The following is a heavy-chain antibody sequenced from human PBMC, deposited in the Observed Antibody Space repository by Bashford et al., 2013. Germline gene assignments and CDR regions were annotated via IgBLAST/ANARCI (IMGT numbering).Heavy chain of an antibody. D-gene: IGHD3-10*01. CDR3: ARHYYGSGSYY. CDR1: SFSLSDYY. J-gene: IGHJ4*02. Sequence: GGSLRLSCAASSFSLSDYYMNWIRQAPGKGLEWVSYISSSDTTTTIYYADSVKGRFTISRDNAKNSLYLQMNSLRAEDTAVYYCARHYYGSGSYYWGQGTLVTVSS. V-gene: IGHV3-11*04. CDR2: ISSSDTTTTI.